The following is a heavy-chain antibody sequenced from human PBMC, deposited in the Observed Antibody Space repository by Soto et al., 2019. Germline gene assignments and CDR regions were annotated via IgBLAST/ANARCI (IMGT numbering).Heavy chain of an antibody. J-gene: IGHJ5*02. CDR2: IYYSGST. D-gene: IGHD3-10*01. V-gene: IGHV4-31*03. Sequence: SETLSLTCTVSGGSISSGGYYWSWIRQHPGKGLEWIGYIYYSGSTYYNPSLKSRVTISVDTSKNQFSLKLSSVTAADTAVYYCARDARGGNWFDPWGQGTLVTVS. CDR3: ARDARGGNWFDP. CDR1: GGSISSGGYY.